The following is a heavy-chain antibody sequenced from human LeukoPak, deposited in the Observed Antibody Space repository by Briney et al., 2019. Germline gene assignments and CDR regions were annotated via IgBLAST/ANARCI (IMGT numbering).Heavy chain of an antibody. CDR2: INPNSGGT. V-gene: IGHV1-2*06. Sequence: ASVKVSCKASGYTFTGYYMHWVRQAPGQGLEWMGRINPNSGGTSYAQKFQGRVTMTRDTSISTAYMELSRLRSDDTAVYYCAALIDYGDYGVDYFDYWGQGTLVTVSS. CDR3: AALIDYGDYGVDYFDY. CDR1: GYTFTGYY. D-gene: IGHD4-17*01. J-gene: IGHJ4*02.